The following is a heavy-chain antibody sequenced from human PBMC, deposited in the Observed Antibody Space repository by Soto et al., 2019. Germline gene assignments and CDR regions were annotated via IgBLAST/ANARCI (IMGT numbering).Heavy chain of an antibody. J-gene: IGHJ4*02. V-gene: IGHV3-53*01. D-gene: IGHD1-26*01. Sequence: EVQLVESRGGLIQPGGSLILSCAASGFTVISNYMTWVRQAPGKGLEWVSVIYSGGSTYYADSVKGRFTISRDNSKNTLYLQMNSLRAEDTAVYYCARDEGVGGIDYWGQGTLVTVSS. CDR2: IYSGGST. CDR3: ARDEGVGGIDY. CDR1: GFTVISNY.